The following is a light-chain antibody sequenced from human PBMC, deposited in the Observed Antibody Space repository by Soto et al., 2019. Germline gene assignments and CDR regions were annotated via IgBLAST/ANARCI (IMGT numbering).Light chain of an antibody. CDR3: SSYTSSRTLYV. Sequence: QSALTQPASVSGSPGQSITISCTGTSSDVGGYNYVSWYQQHPGKAPKLMIYDVSNRPSGVSNRFSGSKSGNTASLTIYGLQAEDEADYYCSSYTSSRTLYVFGTGTKLTVL. CDR1: SSDVGGYNY. J-gene: IGLJ1*01. V-gene: IGLV2-14*01. CDR2: DVS.